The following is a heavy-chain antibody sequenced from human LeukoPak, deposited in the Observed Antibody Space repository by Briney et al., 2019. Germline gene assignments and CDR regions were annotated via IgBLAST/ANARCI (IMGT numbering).Heavy chain of an antibody. Sequence: GGSLRLSCAASGFTFSSYAMSWVRQAPGKGLEWVSGISGSDGSTNYADSVKGRFTISRENSKNTLYLQMNSLRAEDTAVYYCAKVDGIIVVVVAAAIDAFDIWGQGTMVTVSS. J-gene: IGHJ3*02. CDR3: AKVDGIIVVVVAAAIDAFDI. D-gene: IGHD2-15*01. CDR1: GFTFSSYA. V-gene: IGHV3-23*01. CDR2: ISGSDGST.